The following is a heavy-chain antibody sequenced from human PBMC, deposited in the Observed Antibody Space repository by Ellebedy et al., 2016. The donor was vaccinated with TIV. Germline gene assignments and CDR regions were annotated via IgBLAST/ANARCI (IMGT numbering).Heavy chain of an antibody. V-gene: IGHV3-23*01. J-gene: IGHJ4*02. CDR1: GFSFSSYA. D-gene: IGHD5-18*01. Sequence: PGGSLRLSCAASGFSFSSYAMSWVRQAPGKGLEWVSGIVGSGGSRYADSVKGRFTISRDNSKSTLDLQMNSLTAEDTAVYYCAKDRTPGDGYWVFDFWGQGTLVTVST. CDR2: IVGSGGSR. CDR3: AKDRTPGDGYWVFDF.